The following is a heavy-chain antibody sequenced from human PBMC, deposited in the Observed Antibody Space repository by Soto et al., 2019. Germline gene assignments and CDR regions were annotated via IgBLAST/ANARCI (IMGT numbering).Heavy chain of an antibody. D-gene: IGHD3-10*01. CDR2: ISGSSGYT. CDR3: ARDRGGYGPPDV. J-gene: IGHJ6*02. CDR1: GFTFSDSY. V-gene: IGHV3-11*06. Sequence: QVQLVESGEGLVKPGGSLRLSCAASGFTFSDSYMSWIRQAPGKGLQWVAYISGSSGYTGYADSVKGRFTISRDNAKNSLYLQMNSLRAEDTAVYYCARDRGGYGPPDVWGQGTTVTVSS.